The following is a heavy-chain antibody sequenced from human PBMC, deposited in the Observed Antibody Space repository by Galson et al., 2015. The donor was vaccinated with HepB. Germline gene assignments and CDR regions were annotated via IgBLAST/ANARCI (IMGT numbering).Heavy chain of an antibody. J-gene: IGHJ4*02. CDR3: AKEGFSGSYYDY. Sequence: SCKASGYTFTTYTMNWVRQAPGQGLEWMGWINTNTGNPTYAQGFTGRFVFSLDNSANTAYLQISSLKAEDTAVYYCAKEGFSGSYYDYWGQGSLVTVSA. CDR2: INTNTGNP. D-gene: IGHD6-25*01. CDR1: GYTFTTYT. V-gene: IGHV7-4-1*02.